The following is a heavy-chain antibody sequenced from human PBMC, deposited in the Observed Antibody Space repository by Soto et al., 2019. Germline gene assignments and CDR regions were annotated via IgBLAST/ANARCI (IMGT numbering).Heavy chain of an antibody. CDR1: GGTFSNCV. D-gene: IGHD3-9*01. J-gene: IGHJ6*02. CDR2: IIPLFGTA. V-gene: IGHV1-69*14. CDR3: ARTWDSREILTEAIYYSGMDV. Sequence: QVQLVQSGAEVKKPGSSVKVSCKASGGTFSNCVIRWLRQAPGQGLEWMGGIIPLFGTANYAQKFQDRVTFTADKSTHTAYMELSSLRSEDTAVYYCARTWDSREILTEAIYYSGMDVWGQGTTVTVSS.